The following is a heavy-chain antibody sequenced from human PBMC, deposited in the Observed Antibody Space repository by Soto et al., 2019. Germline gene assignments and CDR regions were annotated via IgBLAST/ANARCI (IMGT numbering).Heavy chain of an antibody. CDR1: GGSIGSYY. CDR2: IYESGST. Sequence: GTLSLTCTVSGGSIGSYYWGGIRQPPGKGLEWIGYIYESGSTNSNPSLQSRVTISVDTSKNQFYLNLSPVTAADTATYYCARARITLVREIIKYNMDIWGQGTTVTVSS. D-gene: IGHD3-10*01. J-gene: IGHJ6*02. CDR3: ARARITLVREIIKYNMDI. V-gene: IGHV4-59*01.